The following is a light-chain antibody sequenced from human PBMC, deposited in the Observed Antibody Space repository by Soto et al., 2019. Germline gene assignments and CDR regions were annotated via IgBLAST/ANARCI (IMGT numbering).Light chain of an antibody. CDR3: QQYGGSPPYT. CDR1: QSVSSIY. CDR2: RAS. J-gene: IGKJ2*01. V-gene: IGKV3-20*01. Sequence: EIVLTQSPGTLSLSPGVRATLSCRASQSVSSIYLAWYQQKPGQAPRLLIYRASSRATGIPDRFSGSGSGTDFTLTISRLEPEDFAVYYCQQYGGSPPYTFGQGTKLEIK.